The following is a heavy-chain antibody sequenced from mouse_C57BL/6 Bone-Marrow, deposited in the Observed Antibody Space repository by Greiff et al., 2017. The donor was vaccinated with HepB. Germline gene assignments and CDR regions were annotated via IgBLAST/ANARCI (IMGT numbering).Heavy chain of an antibody. Sequence: VKLQQSGAELVKPGASVKISCKASGYAFSSYWMNWVKQRPGKGLEWIGQIYPGDGDTNYNEKFKGKATLTADKSSSTAYMQLSSLTSEDSAVYFCARYGNYVIYFDYWGQGTTLTVSS. D-gene: IGHD2-1*01. CDR3: ARYGNYVIYFDY. J-gene: IGHJ2*01. CDR1: GYAFSSYW. V-gene: IGHV1-80*01. CDR2: IYPGDGDT.